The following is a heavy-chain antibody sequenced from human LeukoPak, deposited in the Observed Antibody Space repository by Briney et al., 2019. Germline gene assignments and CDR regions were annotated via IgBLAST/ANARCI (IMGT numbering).Heavy chain of an antibody. CDR1: GFTFSTYS. V-gene: IGHV3-30*04. D-gene: IGHD4-17*01. CDR2: ISYDGSDK. CDR3: ARPNYGSHWGYFDY. Sequence: GRSLRLSCAASGFTFSTYSMHWVRQAPGKGLQWVAVISYDGSDKYYADSVKGRFTISRDNSKSTVYLQMSTLTAEDTVVYYCARPNYGSHWGYFDYWGQGTLVTVSS. J-gene: IGHJ4*02.